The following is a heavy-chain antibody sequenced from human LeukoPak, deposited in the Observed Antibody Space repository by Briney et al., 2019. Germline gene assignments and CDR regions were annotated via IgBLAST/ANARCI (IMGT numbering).Heavy chain of an antibody. CDR3: ARDGIQLWGYDFDY. V-gene: IGHV1-46*01. Sequence: ASVKVSCKASGHTFTTYYVHLVRQAPGQGLEWMGIINLSGGSTSYAQKFQGRVTMTRDTSTSTVYMELSSLRSEDTAVYYCARDGIQLWGYDFDYWGQGTLVTVSS. D-gene: IGHD5-18*01. J-gene: IGHJ4*02. CDR1: GHTFTTYY. CDR2: INLSGGST.